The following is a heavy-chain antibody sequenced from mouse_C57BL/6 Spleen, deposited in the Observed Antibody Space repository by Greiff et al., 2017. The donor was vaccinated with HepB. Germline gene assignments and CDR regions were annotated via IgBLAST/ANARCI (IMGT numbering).Heavy chain of an antibody. D-gene: IGHD2-4*01. J-gene: IGHJ2*01. CDR3: ARGGRNYDYLFDY. CDR2: IYPGDGDT. CDR1: GYAFSSSW. V-gene: IGHV1-82*01. Sequence: VKLVESGPELVKPGASVKISCKASGYAFSSSWMNWVKQRPGKGLEWIGRIYPGDGDTNYNGKFKGKATLTADKSSSTAYMQLSSLTSEDSAVYFCARGGRNYDYLFDYWGQGTTLTVSS.